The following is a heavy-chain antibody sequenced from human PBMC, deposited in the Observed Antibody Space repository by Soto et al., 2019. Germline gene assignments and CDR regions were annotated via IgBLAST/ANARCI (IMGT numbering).Heavy chain of an antibody. CDR1: GETFTSND. CDR3: ARGGSLYWYFDL. V-gene: IGHV1-8*01. Sequence: GASVKVSCKASGETFTSNDINWVRQATGQGLEWMGWMNPNSGNTGYAQKFQGRVTITRDTSASTAYMELSSLRSEDTAVYYCARGGSLYWYFDLWGSGTLVTVSS. J-gene: IGHJ2*01. D-gene: IGHD1-26*01. CDR2: MNPNSGNT.